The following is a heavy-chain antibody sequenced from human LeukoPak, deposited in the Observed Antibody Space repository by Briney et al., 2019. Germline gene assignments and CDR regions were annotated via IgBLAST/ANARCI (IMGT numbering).Heavy chain of an antibody. J-gene: IGHJ4*02. D-gene: IGHD6-13*01. Sequence: SQTLPLTCAISGDSVSSNSAIWYWIRQSQTSGLEWLGRTYYRSMWFNDYAESVKGRITVSPDTSKNQFSLQLNSVTPEDTAVYYCARDGTWRIDYWGPGTLVTVSS. CDR2: TYYRSMWFN. CDR3: ARDGTWRIDY. V-gene: IGHV6-1*01. CDR1: GDSVSSNSAI.